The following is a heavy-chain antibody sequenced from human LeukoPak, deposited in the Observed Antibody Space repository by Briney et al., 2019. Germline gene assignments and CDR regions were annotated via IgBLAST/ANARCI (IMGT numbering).Heavy chain of an antibody. CDR2: INSDGSST. D-gene: IGHD3-22*01. J-gene: IGHJ4*02. CDR3: AKGYYYDSSGYLTNHPNFDY. Sequence: PGGSLRLSCAASGFTFSSYWMHWVRQAPGKGLVWVSRINSDGSSTGYADSVKGRFTISRDNSKNTLYLQMNSLRAEDTAVYYCAKGYYYDSSGYLTNHPNFDYWGQGTLVTVSS. CDR1: GFTFSSYW. V-gene: IGHV3-74*01.